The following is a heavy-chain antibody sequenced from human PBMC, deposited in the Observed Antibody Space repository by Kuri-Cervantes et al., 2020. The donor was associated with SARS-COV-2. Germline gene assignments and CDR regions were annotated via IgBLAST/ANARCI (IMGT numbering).Heavy chain of an antibody. V-gene: IGHV4-39*01. CDR1: GVAINSSSYD. J-gene: IGHJ4*02. Sequence: SETLSHPCTVSGVAINSSSYDGGWIRQPPGKGLELIGSIYYSGSTYYNPSLKSRVTISVDTSKNQFSLKLSSVTAADTAVYYCARRHYDLWCGSMLDYWGQGTLVTVSS. D-gene: IGHD3-3*01. CDR3: ARRHYDLWCGSMLDY. CDR2: IYYSGST.